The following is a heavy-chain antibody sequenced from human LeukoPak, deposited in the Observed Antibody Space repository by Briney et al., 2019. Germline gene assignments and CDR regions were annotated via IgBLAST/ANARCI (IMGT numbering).Heavy chain of an antibody. Sequence: GGSLRLSCAASGFTFSSYSMNWVRQAPGKGLEWVSSISSSSSYIYYADSVKGRFTISRDNAKNSLYLQMNSLRAEDTAVYYCARGGGYYYDISGPLNYFDYWGQGTLVTVSS. CDR2: ISSSSSYI. CDR1: GFTFSSYS. D-gene: IGHD3-22*01. J-gene: IGHJ4*02. CDR3: ARGGGYYYDISGPLNYFDY. V-gene: IGHV3-21*01.